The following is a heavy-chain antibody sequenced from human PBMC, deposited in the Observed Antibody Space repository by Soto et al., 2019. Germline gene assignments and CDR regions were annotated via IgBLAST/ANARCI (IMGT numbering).Heavy chain of an antibody. CDR3: TRALSGSGPLS. V-gene: IGHV6-1*01. D-gene: IGHD6-19*01. Sequence: PSPTLSLTCAISGDSVSSNSAAWNWFRQSTSRGLEWLGRTYYRSKWYVDYAVSLKSRISINPDTSKNQFSLQLNSVTPDDTAIYYCTRALSGSGPLSCGQGTLLTGSS. CDR1: GDSVSSNSAA. CDR2: TYYRSKWYV. J-gene: IGHJ5*02.